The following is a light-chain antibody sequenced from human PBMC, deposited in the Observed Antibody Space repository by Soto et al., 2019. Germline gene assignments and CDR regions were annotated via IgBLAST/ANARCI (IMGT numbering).Light chain of an antibody. V-gene: IGLV2-14*03. Sequence: QSVLTQPASVSGSPGQSITISCTGTSSDVGGYNFVSWYQQHPGKAPKLMIYDVNNRPSGVSNRFSGSKSGNTASLTISGLQAEVEADYYCSSYTSSSTYVFGTGTKVT. CDR2: DVN. J-gene: IGLJ1*01. CDR1: SSDVGGYNF. CDR3: SSYTSSSTYV.